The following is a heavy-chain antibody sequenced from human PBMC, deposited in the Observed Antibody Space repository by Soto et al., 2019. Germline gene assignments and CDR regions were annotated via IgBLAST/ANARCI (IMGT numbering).Heavy chain of an antibody. CDR1: GFTFSSYA. CDR3: ARGYSSGWYFDY. Sequence: PGGSLRLSCAASGFTFSSYAMSWVRQAPGKGLEWVSAISRSGGSTYYADSVKGRFTISRDNAKNSLFLQMNSLRAEDTAVYFCARGYSSGWYFDYWGQGTLVNVSS. CDR2: ISRSGGST. J-gene: IGHJ4*02. D-gene: IGHD6-19*01. V-gene: IGHV3-23*01.